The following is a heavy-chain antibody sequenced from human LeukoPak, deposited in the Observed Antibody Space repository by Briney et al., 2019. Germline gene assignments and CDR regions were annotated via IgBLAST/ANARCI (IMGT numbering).Heavy chain of an antibody. CDR3: ARDALRGYSN. CDR1: GFTFSSYG. Sequence: PGGSLRLSCAASGFTFSSYGMSWVRQAPGKGLEWVSYISSSGSTIYYADSVKGRFTISRDNAKNSLYLQMNSLRAEDTAVYYCARDALRGYSNWGQGTLVTVSS. CDR2: ISSSGSTI. J-gene: IGHJ4*02. D-gene: IGHD5-12*01. V-gene: IGHV3-48*04.